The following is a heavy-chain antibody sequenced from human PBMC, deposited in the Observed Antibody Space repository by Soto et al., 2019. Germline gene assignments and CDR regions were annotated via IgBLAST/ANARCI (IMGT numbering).Heavy chain of an antibody. J-gene: IGHJ6*02. V-gene: IGHV5-51*01. D-gene: IGHD6-13*01. CDR1: GYSVTSYW. CDR2: IYPGDSDT. Sequence: PXEALKISCKGSGYSVTSYWIGWVRQMPGKGLEWMGIIYPGDSDTRYSPSFQGPVTISADKSISTAYLQWSSLKASDTAMYYCARDSPIASLYGMDVWGQGTTVPVSS. CDR3: ARDSPIASLYGMDV.